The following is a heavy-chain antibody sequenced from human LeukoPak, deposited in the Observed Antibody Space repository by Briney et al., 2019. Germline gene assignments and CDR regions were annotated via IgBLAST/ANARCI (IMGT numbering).Heavy chain of an antibody. V-gene: IGHV4-59*01. D-gene: IGHD3-16*01. Sequence: SETLSLTCTVSGGSISSYYWSWIRQPPGKGLEWIGYIYYSGSTNYNPSLKSRVTISADTSKNQVSLKLRSVTAADTAVYYCARHGRPYAFDIWGQGTMVTVSS. CDR3: ARHGRPYAFDI. CDR1: GGSISSYY. J-gene: IGHJ3*02. CDR2: IYYSGST.